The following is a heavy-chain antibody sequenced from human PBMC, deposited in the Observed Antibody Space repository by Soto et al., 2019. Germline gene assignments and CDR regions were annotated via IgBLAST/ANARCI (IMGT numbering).Heavy chain of an antibody. Sequence: QMQLVQSGPEVKKPGTSVKVSCKASGFTFTSSAVQWVRQARGQRLEWIGWIVVGRANTNYAQTFQERATITRDMSTSTASMELSSLRSEDTAVYYCAAVRDPTYDFWSGYYPNWFDPWGQGTLVTVSS. V-gene: IGHV1-58*01. CDR1: GFTFTSSA. CDR2: IVVGRANT. J-gene: IGHJ5*02. CDR3: AAVRDPTYDFWSGYYPNWFDP. D-gene: IGHD3-3*01.